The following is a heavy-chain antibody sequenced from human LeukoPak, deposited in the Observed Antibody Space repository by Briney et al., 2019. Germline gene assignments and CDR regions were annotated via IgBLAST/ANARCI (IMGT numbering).Heavy chain of an antibody. CDR2: ISAYNGNT. CDR3: ARDQDYYEYYFDY. V-gene: IGHV1-18*04. CDR1: GYTFTDYY. Sequence: ASVKVSCKASGYTFTDYYIHWVRQAPGQGLEWMGWISAYNGNTNYAQKLQGRVTMTTDTSTSTAYMELRSLRSDDTAVYYCARDQDYYEYYFDYWGQGTLVTVSS. D-gene: IGHD3-22*01. J-gene: IGHJ4*02.